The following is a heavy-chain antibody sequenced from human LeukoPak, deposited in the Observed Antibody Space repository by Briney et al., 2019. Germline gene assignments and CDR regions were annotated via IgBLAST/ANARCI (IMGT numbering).Heavy chain of an antibody. J-gene: IGHJ4*02. Sequence: ASVTVSFTASGYTSTSYGISWVRQAPGQGLEWMGWISAYNGDINYAQNFQGRVTMSTDTSTSTAYMELRSLRSDDTAVYYCARDLRIVGTTVYFDYWGQGTLVTVSS. CDR1: GYTSTSYG. CDR2: ISAYNGDI. CDR3: ARDLRIVGTTVYFDY. V-gene: IGHV1-18*01. D-gene: IGHD1-26*01.